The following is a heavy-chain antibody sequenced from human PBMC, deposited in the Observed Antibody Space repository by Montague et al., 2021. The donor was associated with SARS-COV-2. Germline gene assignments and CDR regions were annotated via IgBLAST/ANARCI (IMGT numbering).Heavy chain of an antibody. Sequence: SLRLSCAASGFTLSDYYVGWVRQAPGKGLEWIGRSRNRANGYRTEYAASVAGRFAISRVDSQTSLFLQLSSLQLDDTAVYYCARELYSNNARGGFYYYYFGMDVWGRGTTVTVSS. J-gene: IGHJ6*02. D-gene: IGHD4-11*01. CDR1: GFTLSDYY. CDR2: SRNRANGYRT. CDR3: ARELYSNNARGGFYYYYFGMDV. V-gene: IGHV3-72*01.